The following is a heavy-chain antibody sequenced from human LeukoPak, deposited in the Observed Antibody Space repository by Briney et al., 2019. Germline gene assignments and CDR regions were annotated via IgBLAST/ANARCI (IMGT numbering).Heavy chain of an antibody. CDR3: ASFDTGYGMDV. J-gene: IGHJ6*02. V-gene: IGHV4-39*07. D-gene: IGHD3-9*01. CDR1: GGSISGSSYY. CDR2: INDSGSS. Sequence: SETLSLTCTISGGSISGSSYYWGWIRQPPGKGLEWIGEINDSGSSNYNPSLKSRVTISVDTSKNQFSLKLRSVTAADTAVYFCASFDTGYGMDVWGQGTTVTVSS.